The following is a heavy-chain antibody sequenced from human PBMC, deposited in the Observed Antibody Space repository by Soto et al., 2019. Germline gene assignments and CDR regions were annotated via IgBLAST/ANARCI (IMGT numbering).Heavy chain of an antibody. CDR3: SQRVGSRGSFAY. CDR2: INWNDDK. V-gene: IGHV2-5*01. D-gene: IGHD6-25*01. CDR1: GFSLTTGGVS. J-gene: IGHJ4*02. Sequence: SGPTLVNPTQTLTLTCTFSGFSLTTGGVSVGWIRQSPGKALEWLASINWNDDKRYSPSLKSRVSITKDNSKKQVVLTMTNVDPVDTATYFCSQRVGSRGSFAYWGQGTLVTVSS.